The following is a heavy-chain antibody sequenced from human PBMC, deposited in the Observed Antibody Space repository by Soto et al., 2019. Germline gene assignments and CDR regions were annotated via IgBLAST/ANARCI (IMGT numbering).Heavy chain of an antibody. CDR1: GASVTSGGYY. CDR2: IYSDGRT. J-gene: IGHJ4*02. V-gene: IGHV4-31*03. CDR3: ASGYKYPSDY. D-gene: IGHD6-25*01. Sequence: QVQLQESGPGLVKPSQTLSVTCTVSGASVTSGGYYWTWIRQHSGKGLEWIGHIYSDGRTYYSPSLKSRLTISLDMSKNQFSLRLTSVTVADTAVYYCASGYKYPSDYWGQETLVAVSS.